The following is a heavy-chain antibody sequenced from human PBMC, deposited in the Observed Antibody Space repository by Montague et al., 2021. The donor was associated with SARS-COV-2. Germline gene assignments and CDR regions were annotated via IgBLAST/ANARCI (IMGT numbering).Heavy chain of an antibody. Sequence: CAISGDSVSTHSGDWVWMRQSPSRGLELLGRTYYGSQWYNDYAVSLKXRITITPDTSKNLFSLQLRSVTPDDTAVFYCARMAVAPRPGAYYGMDVWGQGTTVTVSS. V-gene: IGHV6-1*01. CDR3: ARMAVAPRPGAYYGMDV. CDR1: GDSVSTHSGD. D-gene: IGHD6-6*01. CDR2: TYYGSQWYN. J-gene: IGHJ6*02.